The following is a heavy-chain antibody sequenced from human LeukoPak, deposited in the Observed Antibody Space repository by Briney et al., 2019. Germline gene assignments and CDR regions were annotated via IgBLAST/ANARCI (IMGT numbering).Heavy chain of an antibody. Sequence: SETLSLTCAVYGGSFSGYYWSWIRQPPGKGLEWIGEINHSGSTNYNPSLKSRVTISVDTSKNQFSLKLSSVTAADTAVYYCARGRAYYDYVWGSYRSNYFDYWGQGTLVTVSS. CDR3: ARGRAYYDYVWGSYRSNYFDY. CDR1: GGSFSGYY. D-gene: IGHD3-16*02. J-gene: IGHJ4*02. V-gene: IGHV4-34*01. CDR2: INHSGST.